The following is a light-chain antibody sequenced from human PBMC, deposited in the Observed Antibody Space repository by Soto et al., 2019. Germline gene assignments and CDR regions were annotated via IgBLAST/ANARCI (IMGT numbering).Light chain of an antibody. CDR1: QSVSSY. Sequence: EIALTQSPAILSLSPGERDTLSWPASQSVSSYLPWCQQKPGQAPRFLTYDASNRATGIPARFSGSGSGTDFTLSISSLEPEDFAVYHCQQRSNWPPIIFGQGTRLEIK. J-gene: IGKJ5*01. CDR3: QQRSNWPPII. V-gene: IGKV3-11*01. CDR2: DAS.